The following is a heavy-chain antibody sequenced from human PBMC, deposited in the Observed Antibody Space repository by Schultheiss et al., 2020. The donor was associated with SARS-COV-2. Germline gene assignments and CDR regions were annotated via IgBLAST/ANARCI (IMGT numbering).Heavy chain of an antibody. CDR3: ARPYGGNPGLGY. V-gene: IGHV3-33*08. CDR2: IWYDESHK. CDR1: GFTFSDYK. Sequence: GGSLRLSCAASGFTFSDYKMSWIRQAPGKGLEWVAVIWYDESHKYYADSVKGRFTGDNSKSTLYLQMNSLRAEDTAVYYCARPYGGNPGLGYWGQGTLVTVSS. J-gene: IGHJ4*02. D-gene: IGHD4-23*01.